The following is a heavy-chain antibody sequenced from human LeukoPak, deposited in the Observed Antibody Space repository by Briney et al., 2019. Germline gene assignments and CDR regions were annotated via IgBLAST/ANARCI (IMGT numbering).Heavy chain of an antibody. CDR2: IYYSGST. D-gene: IGHD6-13*01. CDR1: GGSISGYY. J-gene: IGHJ6*03. V-gene: IGHV4-59*01. Sequence: SETLSLTCTVSGGSISGYYWTWIRQPPGKGLEWIGYIYYSGSTNYNPSLKSRVTISIDTSKNQFSLKLSSVTAADTAVYYCARIPSAPYYYYMDVWGKGTTVTVSS. CDR3: ARIPSAPYYYYMDV.